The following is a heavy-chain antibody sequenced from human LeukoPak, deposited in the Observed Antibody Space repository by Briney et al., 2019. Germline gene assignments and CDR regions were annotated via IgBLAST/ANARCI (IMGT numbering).Heavy chain of an antibody. V-gene: IGHV4-4*07. CDR3: ARDLIVPDAMTGSGSYSTDY. CDR1: GGSISNYY. CDR2: VYTSGSI. D-gene: IGHD3-10*01. Sequence: PSETLSLTCTVSGGSISNYYWSWIRQPAGKGLEWIGRVYTSGSINYNPSLKSRVTMSVDTSKNQFSLKLNSVTAADTAVYYCARDLIVPDAMTGSGSYSTDYWGQGTLVTVSS. J-gene: IGHJ4*02.